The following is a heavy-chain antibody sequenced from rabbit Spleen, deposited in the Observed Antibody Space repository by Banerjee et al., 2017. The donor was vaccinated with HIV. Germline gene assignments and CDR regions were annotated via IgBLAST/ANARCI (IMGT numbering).Heavy chain of an antibody. CDR3: ARGSATMTLVITGYYLSL. CDR2: IDTGSRDFT. Sequence: LVEYGGDLVQPGASLTLTCTASGFDFSNYNFMCWVRQAPGKGLEWIACIDTGSRDFTYYASWAKGRFTISKTSSTTVTLQMTSLTAADTATYFCARGSATMTLVITGYYLSLWGPGTLVTVS. J-gene: IGHJ4*01. D-gene: IGHD2-1*01. CDR1: GFDFSNYNF. V-gene: IGHV1S40*01.